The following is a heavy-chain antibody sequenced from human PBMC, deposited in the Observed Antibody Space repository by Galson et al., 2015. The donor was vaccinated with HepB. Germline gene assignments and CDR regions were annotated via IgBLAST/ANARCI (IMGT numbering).Heavy chain of an antibody. CDR3: ARGGLRGGIRGGVDV. CDR2: ISSSSSYI. Sequence: SLRLSCAASGFTFSDSYMTWFRQAPGKGLEWVSYISSSSSYINYADSVKGRFTISRDNAKNSLYLQMNSLRAEDTAVYYCARGGLRGGIRGGVDVWGQGTTVTVSS. J-gene: IGHJ6*02. CDR1: GFTFSDSY. D-gene: IGHD3-10*01. V-gene: IGHV3-11*05.